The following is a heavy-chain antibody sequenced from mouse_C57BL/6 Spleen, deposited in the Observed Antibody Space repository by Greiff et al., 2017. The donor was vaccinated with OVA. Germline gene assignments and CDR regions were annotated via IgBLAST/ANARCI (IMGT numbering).Heavy chain of an antibody. CDR3: ATKLTPDYDEYFDY. CDR2: INPSTGGT. D-gene: IGHD2-4*01. V-gene: IGHV1-43*01. Sequence: VQLQQSGPELVKPGASVKISCKASGYSFTGYYMHWVKQSSEKSLEWIGEINPSTGGTSYNQKSKGKATLTVDKSSSTAYMQLKSLTSEDSAVYYCATKLTPDYDEYFDYWGQGTTLTVSS. J-gene: IGHJ2*01. CDR1: GYSFTGYY.